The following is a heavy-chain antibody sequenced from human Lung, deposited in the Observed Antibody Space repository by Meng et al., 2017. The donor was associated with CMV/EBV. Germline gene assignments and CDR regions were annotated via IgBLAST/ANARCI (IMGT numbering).Heavy chain of an antibody. D-gene: IGHD1-26*01. CDR2: IDSDGGDI. Sequence: EVLVLGAGGGLVRLGGSLRLSCAGSGFTLRRYWMHWFRQAPGKGLEWVSRIDSDGGDITYADSVRGRFTISRDDAKNTLYLQMNSLRVEDTAVYYCARGVAESLGWEMGYWGQGSLVTVSS. CDR3: ARGVAESLGWEMGY. J-gene: IGHJ4*02. V-gene: IGHV3-74*03. CDR1: GFTLRRYW.